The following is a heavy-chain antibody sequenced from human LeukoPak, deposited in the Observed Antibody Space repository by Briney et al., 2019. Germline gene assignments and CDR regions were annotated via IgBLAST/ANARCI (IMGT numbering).Heavy chain of an antibody. D-gene: IGHD3-3*01. CDR2: ISYDGTNK. CDR1: GFAFSSYG. V-gene: IGHV3-30*18. CDR3: AKGVFLEWLLPSYYYYYGMDV. J-gene: IGHJ6*02. Sequence: GGSLSLSCAASGFAFSSYGMHWVRQAPGKGLDWVAVISYDGTNKYYAESVKGRFTISRDNSKNTLYLQMNSLRAEDTAVYYCAKGVFLEWLLPSYYYYYGMDVWGQGTTVTVSS.